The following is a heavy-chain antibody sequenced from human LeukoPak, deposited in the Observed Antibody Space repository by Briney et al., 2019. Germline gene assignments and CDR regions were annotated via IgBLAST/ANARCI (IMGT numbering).Heavy chain of an antibody. CDR2: IIPILGIA. V-gene: IGHV1-69*04. CDR1: VGTFSSYA. Sequence: SVKVSCKASVGTFSSYAISWVRQAPGQGLEWMGRIIPILGIANYAQKFQGRVTITADKSTSTAYMELSSLRSEDTAVYYCARHIVGATPSYYYYMDVWGKGTTVTVSS. D-gene: IGHD1-26*01. J-gene: IGHJ6*03. CDR3: ARHIVGATPSYYYYMDV.